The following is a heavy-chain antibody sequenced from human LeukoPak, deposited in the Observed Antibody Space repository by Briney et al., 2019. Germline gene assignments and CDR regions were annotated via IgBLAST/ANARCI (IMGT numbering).Heavy chain of an antibody. CDR1: GGSFSGYY. CDR3: ASRGSYDFWSGYYSLNY. Sequence: SETLSLTCAVYGGSFSGYYWSWIRQPPGKGLEWIGEINHSGSTNYNPSLKRRVTISVDTSKNQFSLKLSSVTAADTAVYYCASRGSYDFWSGYYSLNYWGQGTLVTVSS. J-gene: IGHJ4*02. V-gene: IGHV4-34*01. CDR2: INHSGST. D-gene: IGHD3-3*01.